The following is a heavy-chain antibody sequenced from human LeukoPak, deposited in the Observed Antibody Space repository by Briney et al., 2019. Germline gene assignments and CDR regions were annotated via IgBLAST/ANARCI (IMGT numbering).Heavy chain of an antibody. V-gene: IGHV4-30-2*01. D-gene: IGHD2-21*01. CDR1: GGSISSGTYY. CDR3: ARVWRAVASKRDRGVDY. J-gene: IGHJ4*02. CDR2: IHHSGST. Sequence: SETLSLTCTVSGGSISSGTYYWTWIRQPPGKGLEWVGYIHHSGSTYYKPSLKSRVTISVDRSKNQFSLKLSSVTAADTAVYYCARVWRAVASKRDRGVDYWGQGTLVTVPS.